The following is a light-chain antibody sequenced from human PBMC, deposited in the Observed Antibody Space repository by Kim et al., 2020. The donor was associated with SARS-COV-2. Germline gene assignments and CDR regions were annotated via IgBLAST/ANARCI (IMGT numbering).Light chain of an antibody. V-gene: IGKV1-9*01. CDR3: QQLDTYPFT. CDR1: QGIGSD. J-gene: IGKJ5*01. Sequence: DIQLTQSPSFLSASVGDRVTITCRASQGIGSDLAWYHQGPGKAPKLLIYAASTLQSGVPSRFSGSGSGTTFTLTISSLQPEDFATYYCQQLDTYPFTFGQGTRLEIK. CDR2: AAS.